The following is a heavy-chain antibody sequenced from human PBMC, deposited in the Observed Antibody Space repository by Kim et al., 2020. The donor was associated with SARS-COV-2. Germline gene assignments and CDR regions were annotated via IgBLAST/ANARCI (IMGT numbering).Heavy chain of an antibody. Sequence: SETLSLTCTVSDGSISNYYWSWIRQPPGKGLEWIGYIYYSGSTKYNPSLKSRVTISVDTSKNQFSLKVTSVTAADTAVYYCARNSNSYSYYGLDVWGAGTAGTVS. D-gene: IGHD4-4*01. J-gene: IGHJ6*02. CDR1: DGSISNYY. CDR2: IYYSGST. CDR3: ARNSNSYSYYGLDV. V-gene: IGHV4-59*13.